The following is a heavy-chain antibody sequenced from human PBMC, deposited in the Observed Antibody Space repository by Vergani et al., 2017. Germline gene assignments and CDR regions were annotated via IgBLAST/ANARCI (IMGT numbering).Heavy chain of an antibody. V-gene: IGHV4-61*02. Sequence: QVQLQESGPGLVKPSQTLSLTCTVSGGSISSGSYYWSWIRQPAGKGLEWIGRIYTSGSTNYNPSLKSRVTISVDTSKNQFSLKLSSVTAADTAVYYCAMGIAAAGIDSFDYWSQGTLVTVSS. CDR1: GGSISSGSYY. CDR2: IYTSGST. CDR3: AMGIAAAGIDSFDY. J-gene: IGHJ4*02. D-gene: IGHD6-13*01.